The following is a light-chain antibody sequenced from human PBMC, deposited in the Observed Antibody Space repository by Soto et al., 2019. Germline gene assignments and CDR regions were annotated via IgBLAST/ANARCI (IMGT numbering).Light chain of an antibody. Sequence: DVQMTQSPSSLSASVGDRVTITCQASQDISNYLNWYQQKPGKAPKLLIYDASNLETGVPSRFSGSGSGTDFTFTISSLHPEDIATYYCQQYDNFPPTFGQGTKLEFK. V-gene: IGKV1-33*01. CDR2: DAS. CDR3: QQYDNFPPT. J-gene: IGKJ2*01. CDR1: QDISNY.